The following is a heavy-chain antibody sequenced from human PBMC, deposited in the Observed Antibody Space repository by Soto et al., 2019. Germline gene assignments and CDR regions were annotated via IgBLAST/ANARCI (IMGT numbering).Heavy chain of an antibody. CDR3: ARVEVQVLLWFGELGDAFDI. D-gene: IGHD3-10*01. CDR2: INSDGSST. CDR1: GFTFSSYW. V-gene: IGHV3-74*01. Sequence: EVQLVESGGSLVQPGGSMRLSCAASGFTFSSYWMHWVRQAPGKGLVWVSRINSDGSSTSYADSVKGRFTISRDNAKNTLYLQMNSLRAEDTAVYYCARVEVQVLLWFGELGDAFDIWGQGTMVTVSS. J-gene: IGHJ3*02.